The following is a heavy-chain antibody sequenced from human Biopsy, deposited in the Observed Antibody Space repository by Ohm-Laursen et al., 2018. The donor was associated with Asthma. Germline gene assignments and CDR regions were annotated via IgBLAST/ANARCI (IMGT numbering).Heavy chain of an antibody. Sequence: SLRLSCTASRFTYEMHWVRQAPGKGLEWVAVISYDGSSIYYADSVKGRFTISRDNSKNTLSLQMNSLTAGDTAVYYCAREGVAGTHIEDWGQGTLVTVSP. J-gene: IGHJ4*02. CDR1: RFTYE. V-gene: IGHV3-30-3*01. CDR3: AREGVAGTHIED. D-gene: IGHD6-19*01. CDR2: ISYDGSSI.